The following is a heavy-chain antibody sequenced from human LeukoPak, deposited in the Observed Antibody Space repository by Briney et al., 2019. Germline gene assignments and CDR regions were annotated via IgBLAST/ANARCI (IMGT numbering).Heavy chain of an antibody. J-gene: IGHJ4*02. Sequence: PSETLSLTCTVSGGSISSSSYYWGWIRQPPGKGLEWIGSIYYSGSTYYNPSLESRVTISVDTSKNQFSLKLSSVTAADTAVYYCASPSRITGTIVYWGQGTLVTVSS. D-gene: IGHD1-7*01. CDR3: ASPSRITGTIVY. CDR1: GGSISSSSYY. CDR2: IYYSGST. V-gene: IGHV4-39*01.